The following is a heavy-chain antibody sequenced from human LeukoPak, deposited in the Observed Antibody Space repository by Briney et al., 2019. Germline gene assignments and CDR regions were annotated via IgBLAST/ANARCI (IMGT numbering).Heavy chain of an antibody. V-gene: IGHV4-4*07. Sequence: PSETLSLTCTVSGGSLSSYYWSWIRQPAGKGLEWIGLIYTSGTTKYNPSLKSRLTLSVDTSKNQVSLKLSSVTAADTAVYYCARGQYSGSWSYYFDYWGQGTLVTASS. CDR1: GGSLSSYY. D-gene: IGHD6-13*01. CDR3: ARGQYSGSWSYYFDY. CDR2: IYTSGTT. J-gene: IGHJ4*02.